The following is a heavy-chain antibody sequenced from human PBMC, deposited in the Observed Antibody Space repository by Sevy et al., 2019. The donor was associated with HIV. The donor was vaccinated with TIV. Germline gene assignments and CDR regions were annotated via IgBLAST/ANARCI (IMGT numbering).Heavy chain of an antibody. CDR2: INPNSGGT. CDR3: ASSSGYCSSTSCPRHWGAFDI. V-gene: IGHV1-2*02. Sequence: ASVKVSCKASGYTFTGYYMHWVRQAPGQGLEWIGWINPNSGGTNYAQKFQGRVTMTRDTSISTAYMELSRLRSDDTAVYYCASSSGYCSSTSCPRHWGAFDIWGQGTMVTVSS. D-gene: IGHD2-2*03. J-gene: IGHJ3*02. CDR1: GYTFTGYY.